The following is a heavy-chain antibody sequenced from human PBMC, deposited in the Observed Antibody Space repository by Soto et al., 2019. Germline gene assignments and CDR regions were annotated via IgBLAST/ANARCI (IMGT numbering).Heavy chain of an antibody. CDR2: IKQDGTEK. J-gene: IGHJ3*02. CDR1: GFTFSSYC. Sequence: XGTLRLSCAASGFTFSSYCMNWVRQAPGKGLEWVANIKQDGTEKNYVDSVKGRFTISRDNARKSLYLQMDSLRAEDTAVYFCARGDTPTITGMDSFDIWGQGTMVTVSS. D-gene: IGHD5-12*01. V-gene: IGHV3-7*01. CDR3: ARGDTPTITGMDSFDI.